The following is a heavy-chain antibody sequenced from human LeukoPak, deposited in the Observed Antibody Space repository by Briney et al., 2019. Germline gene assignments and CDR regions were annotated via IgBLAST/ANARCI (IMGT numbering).Heavy chain of an antibody. CDR1: RFTFSNYA. CDR2: ISGSGGST. J-gene: IGHJ4*02. CDR3: DLTPPGTSGPLLHFAH. V-gene: IGHV3-23*01. Sequence: GGSLRLSGAASRFTFSNYAMSWVRQAPGKGLEWVSTISGSGGSTYYADSVKGRFTISRDNSKNTLYLQMNSLRAEDTAVYYCDLTPPGTSGPLLHFAHWGQGTLVTVSS. D-gene: IGHD1-7*01.